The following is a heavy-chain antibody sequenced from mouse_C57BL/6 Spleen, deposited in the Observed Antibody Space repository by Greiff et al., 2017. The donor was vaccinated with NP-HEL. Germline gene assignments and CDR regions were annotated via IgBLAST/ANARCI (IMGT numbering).Heavy chain of an antibody. Sequence: EVKLVESGGGLVKPGGSLKLSCAASGFTFSDYGMHWVRQAPEKGLEWVAYISSGSSTIYSADTVKGRFTISRDNAKNTLFLQMTSLRSEDTAMYYCARRAVTPFDYWGQGTTLTVSS. CDR3: ARRAVTPFDY. CDR1: GFTFSDYG. J-gene: IGHJ2*01. D-gene: IGHD2-3*01. V-gene: IGHV5-17*01. CDR2: ISSGSSTI.